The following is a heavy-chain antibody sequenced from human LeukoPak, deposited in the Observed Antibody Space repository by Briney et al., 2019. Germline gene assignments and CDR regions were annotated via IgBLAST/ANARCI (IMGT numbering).Heavy chain of an antibody. D-gene: IGHD1-26*01. CDR1: GFTFTNYA. J-gene: IGHJ4*02. Sequence: PRGSLRLSCAASGFTFTNYAMSWVRQGPGEGLEWVSAITSSGGDSNYADSVKGRFTISKDRSKNTLYLQMNSLRAEDTAVYYCAKDLAGSGSYSFDYWGQGTLVTVS. V-gene: IGHV3-23*01. CDR2: ITSSGGDS. CDR3: AKDLAGSGSYSFDY.